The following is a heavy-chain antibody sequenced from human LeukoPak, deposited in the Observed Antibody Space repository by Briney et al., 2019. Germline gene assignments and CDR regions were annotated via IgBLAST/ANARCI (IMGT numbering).Heavy chain of an antibody. V-gene: IGHV4-34*01. CDR3: ARGTHSSGWDDAFDI. CDR2: INHSGST. Sequence: SETLSLTCAVYGGSFSGYYWSWIRQPPGKGLEWIGEINHSGSTNYNPSLKSRVTISVDTPKNQFSLKLSSVTAADTAVYYCARGTHSSGWDDAFDIWGQGTMVTVSS. D-gene: IGHD6-19*01. CDR1: GGSFSGYY. J-gene: IGHJ3*02.